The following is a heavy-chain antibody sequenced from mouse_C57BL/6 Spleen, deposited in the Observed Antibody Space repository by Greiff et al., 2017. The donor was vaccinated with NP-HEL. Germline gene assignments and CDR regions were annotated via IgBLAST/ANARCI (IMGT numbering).Heavy chain of an antibody. V-gene: IGHV5-4*01. J-gene: IGHJ3*01. CDR1: GFTFSSYA. Sequence: EVQVVESGGGLVKPGGSLKLSCAASGFTFSSYAMSWVRQTPEKRLEWVATISDGGSYTYYPDNVKGRFTISRDNAKNNLYLQMSHLKSEDTAMYYCARAYYDYDLFAYWGQGTLVTVSA. CDR3: ARAYYDYDLFAY. CDR2: ISDGGSYT. D-gene: IGHD2-4*01.